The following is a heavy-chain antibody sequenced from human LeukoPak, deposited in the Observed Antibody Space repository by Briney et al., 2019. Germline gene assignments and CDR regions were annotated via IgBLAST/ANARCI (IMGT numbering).Heavy chain of an antibody. CDR2: IIPIFGTA. J-gene: IGHJ4*02. Sequence: SAKVSCKASGGTFSSYAISWVRQAPGQGLEWMGGIIPIFGTANYAQKFQGRVTITADESTSTAYMELSSLRSEDTAVYYCARGDSSGYSILFPFDYWGQGTLVTVSS. D-gene: IGHD3-22*01. V-gene: IGHV1-69*01. CDR1: GGTFSSYA. CDR3: ARGDSSGYSILFPFDY.